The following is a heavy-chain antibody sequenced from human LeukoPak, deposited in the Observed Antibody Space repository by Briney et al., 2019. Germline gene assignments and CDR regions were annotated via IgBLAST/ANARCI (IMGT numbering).Heavy chain of an antibody. CDR2: ISASGRNR. J-gene: IGHJ6*02. CDR3: ARVPMYYYDSSGYYYPYYYYYYGMDV. D-gene: IGHD3-22*01. V-gene: IGHV3-23*01. CDR1: GFTFSNYA. Sequence: GGSLRLSCAASGFTFSNYAMTWVRQAPGKGLELVSVISASGRNRDYADSVKGRFTISRDNAKNTLYLQMNSLRAEDTAVYYCARVPMYYYDSSGYYYPYYYYYYGMDVWGQGTTVTVSS.